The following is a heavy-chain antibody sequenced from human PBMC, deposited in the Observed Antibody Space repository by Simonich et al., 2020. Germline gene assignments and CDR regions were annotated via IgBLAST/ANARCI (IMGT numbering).Heavy chain of an antibody. Sequence: GGGLVKPGGSLRLSCAASGFTFSSYSMNWVRQAPGKGLEWVSYISSSSSYIYYADKVKGRFTISRDNAKNSLYLQMNSLRAEDTAVYYCARDTSYYGSGSYYFDYWGQGTLVTVSS. CDR1: GFTFSSYS. V-gene: IGHV3-21*01. J-gene: IGHJ4*02. CDR2: ISSSSSYI. D-gene: IGHD3-10*01. CDR3: ARDTSYYGSGSYYFDY.